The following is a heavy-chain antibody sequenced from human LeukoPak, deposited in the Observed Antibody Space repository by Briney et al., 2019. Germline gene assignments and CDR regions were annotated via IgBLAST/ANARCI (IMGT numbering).Heavy chain of an antibody. CDR1: GFTFSSYW. D-gene: IGHD2-15*01. CDR2: IEEDGDKR. J-gene: IGHJ4*02. Sequence: GGSLRLSCAASGFTFSSYWMTWVRQPPGKGLEWVATIEEDGDKRCYVDSVKGRFTISRDNAKNSLYLQMNSLRAEDTAVYYCARDGVAYWGQGTLVIVSS. CDR3: ARDGVAY. V-gene: IGHV3-7*03.